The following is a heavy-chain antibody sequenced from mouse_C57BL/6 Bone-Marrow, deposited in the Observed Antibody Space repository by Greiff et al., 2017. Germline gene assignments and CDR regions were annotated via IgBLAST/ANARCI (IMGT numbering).Heavy chain of an antibody. CDR1: GFNIKDDY. J-gene: IGHJ2*01. Sequence: VQLQQSGAELVRPGASVKLSCTASGFNIKDDYMHWVKQRPEQGLEWIGWIDPENGDTEYASKFQGKATITADTSSNTAYLQLSSLTSEDTAVYYCTTLVATDYWGQGTTLTGSS. CDR3: TTLVATDY. D-gene: IGHD1-1*01. V-gene: IGHV14-4*01. CDR2: IDPENGDT.